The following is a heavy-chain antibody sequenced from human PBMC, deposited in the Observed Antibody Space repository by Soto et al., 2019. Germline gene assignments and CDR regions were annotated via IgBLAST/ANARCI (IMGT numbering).Heavy chain of an antibody. CDR2: ISYDTTYK. Sequence: QVQLVESGGGVVQPGRSLRLSCAASGFTFSSYLMHWVRQAPGKGLEWVAGISYDTTYKYYADSVKGRFTISRDNSKNPLSLQLNSLRAEDTAVYYCARVALPYDSSGYYFDYWGQGTLVTVSS. CDR1: GFTFSSYL. V-gene: IGHV3-30*03. D-gene: IGHD3-22*01. CDR3: ARVALPYDSSGYYFDY. J-gene: IGHJ4*02.